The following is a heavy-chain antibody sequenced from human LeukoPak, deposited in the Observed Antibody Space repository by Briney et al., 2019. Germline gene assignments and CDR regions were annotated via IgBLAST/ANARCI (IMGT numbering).Heavy chain of an antibody. V-gene: IGHV4-34*01. CDR1: DGSFSSYY. J-gene: IGHJ5*02. CDR2: INHSGIT. CDR3: ARDGGSNNYWFDP. Sequence: SETLSLTCAVYDGSFSSYYWTWIRQPPGKGLEWIGEINHSGITNYRPSLKSRVTISLDTSKNQFSLKLTSVTTADTAVYYCARDGGSNNYWFDPWGQGTLATAST. D-gene: IGHD4-23*01.